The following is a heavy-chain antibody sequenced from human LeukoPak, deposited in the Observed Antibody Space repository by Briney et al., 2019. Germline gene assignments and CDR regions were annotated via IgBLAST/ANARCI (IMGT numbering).Heavy chain of an antibody. J-gene: IGHJ3*02. CDR2: MNPNSGNT. V-gene: IGHV1-8*01. D-gene: IGHD4-17*01. CDR3: LRGDYVLDAFDI. CDR1: GYTFTSYY. Sequence: ASLKVSCKASGYTFTSYYINWVGQATGQRLEWMEWMNPNSGNTGYAQKFDGRVTMTRNAPISTAYMERTSLRSEDTAVYYCLRGDYVLDAFDIWGQGTMVTVSS.